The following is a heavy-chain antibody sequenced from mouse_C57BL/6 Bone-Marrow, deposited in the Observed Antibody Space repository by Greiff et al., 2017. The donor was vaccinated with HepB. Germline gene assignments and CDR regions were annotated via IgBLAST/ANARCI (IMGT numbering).Heavy chain of an antibody. CDR3: TTLGAYAMDY. J-gene: IGHJ4*01. CDR2: IDPENGDT. Sequence: VQLQESRAELVRPGASVKLSCTASGFNIKDDYMHWVKQRPEQGLEWIGWIDPENGDTEYASKFQGKATITADTSSNTAYLQLSSLTSEDTAVYYCTTLGAYAMDYWGQGTSVTVSS. CDR1: GFNIKDDY. V-gene: IGHV14-4*01.